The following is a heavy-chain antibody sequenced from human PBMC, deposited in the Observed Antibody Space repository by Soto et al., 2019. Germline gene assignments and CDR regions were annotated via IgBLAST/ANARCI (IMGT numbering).Heavy chain of an antibody. CDR2: IYYSRIT. J-gene: IGHJ4*02. CDR1: GGSISCSTCF. CDR3: AMLPYSVSNYYIDY. Sequence: SETLSLTCTVSGGSISCSTCFWGWIRQPPGEGLEWIGSIYYSRITYYNPSLKSRVTISVDTSKNQFSLKLSSVTAADTAVYYCAMLPYSVSNYYIDYWGLETLVPVSA. D-gene: IGHD1-26*01. V-gene: IGHV4-39*01.